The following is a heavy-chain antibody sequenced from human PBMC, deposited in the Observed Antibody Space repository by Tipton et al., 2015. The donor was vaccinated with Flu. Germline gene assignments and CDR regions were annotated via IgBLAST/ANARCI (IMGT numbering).Heavy chain of an antibody. CDR2: IKQDGSQK. D-gene: IGHD6-13*01. CDR1: GFTFSNYW. V-gene: IGHV3-7*03. CDR3: VRAVGGAAAL. J-gene: IGHJ3*01. Sequence: GSLRLSCAASGFTFSNYWMHWVRQTPGEGLEWVANIKQDGSQKSYVDSVKGRFTISRDNAQKSLSLQMNSLRAEDTALYYCVRAVGGAAALWGHGTMVTVSS.